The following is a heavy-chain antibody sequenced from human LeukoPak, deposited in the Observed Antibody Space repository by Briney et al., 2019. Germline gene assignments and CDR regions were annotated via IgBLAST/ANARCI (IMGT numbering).Heavy chain of an antibody. CDR2: INSKGDNI. CDR1: GFTFSDYF. V-gene: IGHV3-11*04. CDR3: ATSRVFDY. J-gene: IGHJ4*02. Sequence: GGSLRLSCVGSGFTFSDYFMSWIRQVPGKEPEWLSYINSKGDNILYRDSVKGRFTISRDNAENSLYLQMNSLKAEDTAVYYCATSRVFDYWGQGALVIVSS.